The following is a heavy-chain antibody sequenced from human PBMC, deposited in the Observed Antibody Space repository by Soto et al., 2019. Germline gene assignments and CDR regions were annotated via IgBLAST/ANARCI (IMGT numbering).Heavy chain of an antibody. D-gene: IGHD5-18*01. CDR3: ARGDTPMITGMDSFDI. Sequence: XGSLRLSCAASGFTFSRYWMNWVRQAPGKGLEWVANIKQDGTEKNYVDSVKGRFTISRDNAKNSLYLQMDSLRAEDTAVYFCARGDTPMITGMDSFDIWGHGTLVTVSS. CDR1: GFTFSRYW. J-gene: IGHJ3*02. V-gene: IGHV3-7*01. CDR2: IKQDGTEK.